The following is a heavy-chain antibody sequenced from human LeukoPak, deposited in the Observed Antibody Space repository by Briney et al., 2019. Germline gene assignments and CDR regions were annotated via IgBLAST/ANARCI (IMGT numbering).Heavy chain of an antibody. J-gene: IGHJ4*02. Sequence: PGGSLRLSCATSQFTFNKYGMHWVRQAPGRGLEWVAFVRYDGTTNQYSDSVKGRFFISRDNSRDMLFLRMNNLSSDDTAVYYCAKGGPSMAATFDHWGQGTRVIVSS. D-gene: IGHD2-15*01. CDR2: VRYDGTTN. CDR1: QFTFNKYG. V-gene: IGHV3-30*02. CDR3: AKGGPSMAATFDH.